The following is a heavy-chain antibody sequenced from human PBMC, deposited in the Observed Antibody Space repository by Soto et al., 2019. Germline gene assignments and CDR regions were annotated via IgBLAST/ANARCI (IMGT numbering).Heavy chain of an antibody. CDR2: IGSTGDT. V-gene: IGHV3-13*04. CDR3: ARETVAEEVFDP. CDR1: GFAFSTYD. J-gene: IGHJ2*01. D-gene: IGHD6-19*01. Sequence: EVQLVESGGGLVQPGGSLRLSCAASGFAFSTYDIHWVRQVTGQGLEWVSGIGSTGDTYYSGSLKGRFTISRDNAKNSLYLQMNSLRAGDTSVYYCARETVAEEVFDPWGRGTLVTVSS.